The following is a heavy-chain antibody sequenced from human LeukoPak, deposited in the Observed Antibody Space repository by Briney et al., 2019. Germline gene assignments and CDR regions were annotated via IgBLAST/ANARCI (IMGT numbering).Heavy chain of an antibody. CDR1: GFTFSDYG. CDR3: VRDRGHFTRGSSYFDY. V-gene: IGHV3-33*01. CDR2: IWFDGSNK. D-gene: IGHD5-12*01. J-gene: IGHJ4*02. Sequence: HPGGSLRLSCAASGFTFSDYGFLWLRQAPGKGLEWVAVIWFDGSNKYYAESVRGRFTISRDNSKNTLYLQMNSLRAEDTAVYYCVRDRGHFTRGSSYFDYWGQGTLVTVSS.